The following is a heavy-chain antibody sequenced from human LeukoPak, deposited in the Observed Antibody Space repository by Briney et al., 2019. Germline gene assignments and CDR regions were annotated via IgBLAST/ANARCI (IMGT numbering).Heavy chain of an antibody. V-gene: IGHV1-8*01. D-gene: IGHD6-19*01. CDR3: VGVRREQWLDSDAFGI. J-gene: IGHJ3*02. Sequence: GASVKVSCKASGYTFTSYDINWVRQATGQGLEWMGWMNPNSGNTGYAQKFQGRVTMTRNTSISTAYMELSSLRSEDTAVYYCVGVRREQWLDSDAFGIWGRGTMVTVSS. CDR2: MNPNSGNT. CDR1: GYTFTSYD.